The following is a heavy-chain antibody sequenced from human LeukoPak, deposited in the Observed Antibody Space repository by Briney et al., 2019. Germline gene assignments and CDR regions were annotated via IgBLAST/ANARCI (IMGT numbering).Heavy chain of an antibody. V-gene: IGHV3-48*04. CDR2: ISSSPSII. CDR3: ARAGYSMDTEYFQH. D-gene: IGHD5-18*01. Sequence: GGSLRLSCAASGFTFSSYGMNWVRQAPGEGLEWVSYISSSPSIIYYADSVKGRLTISRDNAKSSLYLQMNSLRAEDTAVYYCARAGYSMDTEYFQHWGQGTLVTVSS. J-gene: IGHJ1*01. CDR1: GFTFSSYG.